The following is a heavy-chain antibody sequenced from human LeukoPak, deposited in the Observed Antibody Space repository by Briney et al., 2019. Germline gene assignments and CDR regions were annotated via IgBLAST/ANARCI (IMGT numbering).Heavy chain of an antibody. CDR3: ARGGLTGTYDY. J-gene: IGHJ4*02. CDR2: IGTAGDT. D-gene: IGHD1-7*01. CDR1: GFTFSSYD. V-gene: IGHV3-13*04. Sequence: GGSLRLSCAASGFTFSSYDMHWVRQTTGKGLEWVSAIGTAGDTYYPGSVKGRFTIFRDDVRNSLYLQMNSLRAGDTAVYYCARGGLTGTYDYWGQGILVTVSS.